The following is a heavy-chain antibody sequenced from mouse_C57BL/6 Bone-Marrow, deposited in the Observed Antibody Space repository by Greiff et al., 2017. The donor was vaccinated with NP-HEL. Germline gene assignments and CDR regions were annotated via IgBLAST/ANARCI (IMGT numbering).Heavy chain of an antibody. D-gene: IGHD2-2*01. Sequence: QVQLKQSGAELAKPGASVKLSCKASGYTFTSYWMHWVKQRPGPGLEWLGYINPSSGYTKYNQKFKDKATLTADKSSSTAYMQLSSLTYEDSAVYYCARSRWLRRGYYYAMDYWGQGTSVTVSS. V-gene: IGHV1-7*01. CDR2: INPSSGYT. CDR1: GYTFTSYW. J-gene: IGHJ4*01. CDR3: ARSRWLRRGYYYAMDY.